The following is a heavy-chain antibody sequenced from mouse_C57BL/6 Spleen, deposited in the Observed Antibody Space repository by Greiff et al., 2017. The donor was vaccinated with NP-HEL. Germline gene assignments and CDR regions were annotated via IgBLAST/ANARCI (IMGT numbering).Heavy chain of an antibody. J-gene: IGHJ3*01. Sequence: VQLQQSGPELVKPGDSVKISCKASGYSFTGYFMNWVMQSHGKSLEWIGRINPYNGDTFYNQKFKGKATLTVDKSSSTAHMELRSLTSEDSAVYYCARDRGSTWFAYWGQGTLVTVSA. CDR2: INPYNGDT. CDR1: GYSFTGYF. V-gene: IGHV1-20*01. D-gene: IGHD1-1*01. CDR3: ARDRGSTWFAY.